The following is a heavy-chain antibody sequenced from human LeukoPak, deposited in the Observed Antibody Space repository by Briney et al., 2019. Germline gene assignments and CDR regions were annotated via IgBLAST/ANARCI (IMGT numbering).Heavy chain of an antibody. V-gene: IGHV3-53*01. D-gene: IGHD6-19*01. Sequence: HPGGSLRLSCAVSGFTVRSNYMSWVRQAPGKGLEWVSVIYSGGSTYYADSVKGRFTISRDNSKNTLYLQMNSLRAEDTAVYYCARESSYSSGWYYFAYWGQGTLVTVSS. J-gene: IGHJ4*02. CDR2: IYSGGST. CDR3: ARESSYSSGWYYFAY. CDR1: GFTVRSNY.